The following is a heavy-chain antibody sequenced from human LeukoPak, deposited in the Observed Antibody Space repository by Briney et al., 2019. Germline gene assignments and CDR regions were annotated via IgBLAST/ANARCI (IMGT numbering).Heavy chain of an antibody. CDR2: ISYDGSNK. V-gene: IGHV3-30*18. CDR1: GFTFSSYG. D-gene: IGHD2-2*01. CDR3: AKVVSRYCSSTSCPEDY. Sequence: GRSLRLSCAASGFTFSSYGMHWVRQAPGKGLEWVAVISYDGSNKCYADSVKGRFTISRDNSKNTLYLQMNSLRAEDTAVYYYAKVVSRYCSSTSCPEDYWGQGTLVTVSS. J-gene: IGHJ4*02.